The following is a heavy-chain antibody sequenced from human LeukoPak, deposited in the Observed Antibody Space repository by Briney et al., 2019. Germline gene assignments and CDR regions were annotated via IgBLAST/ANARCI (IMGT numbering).Heavy chain of an antibody. D-gene: IGHD3-10*01. Sequence: SETLSLTCAVSGGSISSGGYSWSWIRQPPGKGLEWIGEINHSGSTNYNPSLKSRVTISVDTSKNQFSLKLSSATAADTAVYYCASLRGYYRKPWGQGTLVTVSS. V-gene: IGHV4-34*01. CDR2: INHSGST. J-gene: IGHJ5*02. CDR1: GGSISSGGYS. CDR3: ASLRGYYRKP.